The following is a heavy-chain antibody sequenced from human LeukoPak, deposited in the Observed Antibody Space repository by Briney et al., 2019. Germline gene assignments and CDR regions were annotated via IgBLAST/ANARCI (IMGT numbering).Heavy chain of an antibody. J-gene: IGHJ2*01. CDR2: INPNSGGT. V-gene: IGHV1-2*02. D-gene: IGHD3-22*01. CDR1: GYTFTGYY. Sequence: ASVKVSCKASGYTFTGYYMHWVRQAPGQGLEWMGWINPNSGGTNYAQKFQGRVTMTRDTSISTAYMELSRLRSDDTAVYYCARGVALGNYYDSSGANWHFDLWGRGTLVTVSS. CDR3: ARGVALGNYYDSSGANWHFDL.